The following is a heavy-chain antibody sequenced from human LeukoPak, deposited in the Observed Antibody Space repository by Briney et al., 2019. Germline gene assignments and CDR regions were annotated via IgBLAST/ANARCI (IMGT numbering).Heavy chain of an antibody. CDR1: GGSFSGYY. Sequence: SETLSLTCAVYGGSFSGYYWSWIRQPPGKGLEWIGEINHSGSTNYNPSPKSRVTISVDTSKNQFSLKLSSVTAADTAVYYCARGRSGITEYYYYYMDVWGKGTTVTVSS. CDR3: ARGRSGITEYYYYYMDV. V-gene: IGHV4-34*01. J-gene: IGHJ6*03. CDR2: INHSGST. D-gene: IGHD1-1*01.